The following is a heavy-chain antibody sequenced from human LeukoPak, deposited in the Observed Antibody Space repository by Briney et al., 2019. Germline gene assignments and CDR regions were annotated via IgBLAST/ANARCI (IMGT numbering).Heavy chain of an antibody. V-gene: IGHV3-23*01. CDR3: ANGLAASGNCLLRDYYYFIDV. D-gene: IGHD1-26*01. Sequence: PGGSLRLSCVASGFTFNNYAMHWVRQAPGKGLEWVSTINSNGAATYYADSFKGRFLISRDDSKSTVYLRMNKLRVEDSGLYYCANGLAASGNCLLRDYYYFIDVWGKGTTVIVS. CDR1: GFTFNNYA. CDR2: INSNGAAT. J-gene: IGHJ6*03.